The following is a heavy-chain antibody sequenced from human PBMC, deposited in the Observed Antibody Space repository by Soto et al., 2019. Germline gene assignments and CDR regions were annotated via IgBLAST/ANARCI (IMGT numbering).Heavy chain of an antibody. V-gene: IGHV1-2*04. CDR2: INPNSGGT. CDR1: GYTFTGYY. D-gene: IGHD2-15*01. Sequence: ASMKVSCKASGYTFTGYYMHWVRQAPGQGLEWMGWINPNSGGTNYAQKFQGWVTMTRDTSISTAYMELSRLRSDDTAVYYCARDLRVVVAAIMGDYYYYYGMDAWGPGTTVTVSS. CDR3: ARDLRVVVAAIMGDYYYYYGMDA. J-gene: IGHJ6*02.